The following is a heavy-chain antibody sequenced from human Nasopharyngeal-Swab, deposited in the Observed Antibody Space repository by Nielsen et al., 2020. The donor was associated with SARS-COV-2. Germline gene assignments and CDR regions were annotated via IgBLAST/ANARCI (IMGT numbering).Heavy chain of an antibody. D-gene: IGHD3-9*01. CDR3: AKDLLGGILTGYYYYYYYMDV. J-gene: IGHJ6*03. CDR2: IKSKTDGGTT. Sequence: WIRQPPGKGLEWVGRIKSKTDGGTTDYAAPVKGRFTISRDDSKNTLYLQMNSLRAEDTAVYYCAKDLLGGILTGYYYYYYYMDVWGKGTTVTVSS. V-gene: IGHV3-15*01.